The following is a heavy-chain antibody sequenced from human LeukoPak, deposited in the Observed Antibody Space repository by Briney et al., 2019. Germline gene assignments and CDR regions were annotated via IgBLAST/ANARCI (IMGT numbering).Heavy chain of an antibody. CDR3: AFSSAYQQH. CDR1: GGSFSSYC. Sequence: PSETLSLTCAVYGGSFSSYCWSWIRQPPGKGLEWIGEINHSGSTDYNPSLKSRVTISVDTSKNQFSLKLSSVTAADTAVYYCAFSSAYQQHCGQGTLVTVSS. V-gene: IGHV4-34*01. J-gene: IGHJ1*01. D-gene: IGHD3-22*01. CDR2: INHSGST.